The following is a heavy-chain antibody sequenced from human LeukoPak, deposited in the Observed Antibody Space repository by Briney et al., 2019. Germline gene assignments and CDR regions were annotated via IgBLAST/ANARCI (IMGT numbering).Heavy chain of an antibody. V-gene: IGHV1-18*01. CDR2: IITYNGNT. J-gene: IGHJ4*02. CDR3: VIKYNTGYLF. CDR1: GYTFTSYG. D-gene: IGHD3-9*01. Sequence: ASVKVSCKASGYTFTSYGISWVRQAPGQGLEWMGWIITYNGNTNYAQKLQGRVTMTTDTSTSTAYMELRGLRSDDTAVYYCVIKYNTGYLFWGQGTLVTVSS.